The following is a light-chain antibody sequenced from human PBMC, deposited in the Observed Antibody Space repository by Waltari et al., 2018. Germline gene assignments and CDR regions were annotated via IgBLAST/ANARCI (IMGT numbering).Light chain of an antibody. CDR2: AAS. CDR1: QVVSKW. V-gene: IGKV1-12*01. CDR3: QQGDSFPPT. Sequence: IQLTQSPSYVSASVGDRVTITWRAGQVVSKWLAWYQQKPGMAPRLLIYAASTLQTGVPSRFSGGGSGTDFTLTISYLQPEDFATYFCQQGDSFPPTFGQGTKVEIK. J-gene: IGKJ1*01.